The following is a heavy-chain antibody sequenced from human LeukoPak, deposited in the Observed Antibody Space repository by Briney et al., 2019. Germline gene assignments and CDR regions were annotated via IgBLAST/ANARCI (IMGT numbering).Heavy chain of an antibody. J-gene: IGHJ4*02. CDR2: INQDGSAK. V-gene: IGHV3-7*01. Sequence: PGGSLRLSCAASGFTLCSYWMSWVRQVPGKGLEWVANINQDGSAKYYVDSVKGRFTISRDNAKNSLYLQMNSLRAEDTAVYYCARDAPGLGIDYWGQGTLVTVSS. CDR1: GFTLCSYW. D-gene: IGHD7-27*01. CDR3: ARDAPGLGIDY.